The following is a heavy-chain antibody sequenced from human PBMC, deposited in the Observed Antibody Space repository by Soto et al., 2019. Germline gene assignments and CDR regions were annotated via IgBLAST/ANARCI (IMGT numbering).Heavy chain of an antibody. D-gene: IGHD6-19*01. Sequence: QVQLQESGPGLVKPSGTLSLTCAVSSGSVFSSNWWSWVRLPPGKGLEWIGETRNSGGANYNPSLKSRVNITVDRSRNHIFLELSSVTAPDTAVYYCASHLVMAGTRGFDHWGLGTLVTVSS. V-gene: IGHV4-4*02. J-gene: IGHJ4*02. CDR2: TRNSGGA. CDR1: SGSVFSSNW. CDR3: ASHLVMAGTRGFDH.